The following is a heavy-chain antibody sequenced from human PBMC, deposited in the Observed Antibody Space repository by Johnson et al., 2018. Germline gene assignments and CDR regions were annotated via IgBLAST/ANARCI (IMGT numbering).Heavy chain of an antibody. V-gene: IGHV3-15*07. D-gene: IGHD3-22*01. CDR1: GFTFSDAW. J-gene: IGHJ3*02. Sequence: EVQLVETGGGLVKPGGSXTLSCEASGFTFSDAWVNWVRQAPGKGLECVGRIKSKPDGGTTDYAAPVKGRFTIARDDSKNTRYLQMNSRKTEDPAVYYCTKNYYDGSTYYSSAFDSWGQGTMVTVSS. CDR2: IKSKPDGGTT. CDR3: TKNYYDGSTYYSSAFDS.